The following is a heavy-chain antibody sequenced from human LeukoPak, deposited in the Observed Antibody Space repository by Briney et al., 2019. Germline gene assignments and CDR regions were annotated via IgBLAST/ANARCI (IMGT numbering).Heavy chain of an antibody. V-gene: IGHV3-23*01. CDR1: GFTFSSYA. CDR2: IGGSGGST. J-gene: IGHJ4*02. D-gene: IGHD1-1*01. Sequence: GGSLRLSCAASGFTFSSYAMSWVRQAPGKGLEWVSAIGGSGGSTYYADSVKGRFTISRDNSKNTLYLQMNSLRAEDTAVYYCARARRSDLKWNPFDYWGQGTLVTVSS. CDR3: ARARRSDLKWNPFDY.